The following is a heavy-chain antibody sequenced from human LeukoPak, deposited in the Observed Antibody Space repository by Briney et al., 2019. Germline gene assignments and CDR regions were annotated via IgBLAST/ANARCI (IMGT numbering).Heavy chain of an antibody. CDR1: GGSISSSSYY. CDR3: ARIFVTTANWFDP. CDR2: IYYSGST. D-gene: IGHD3-22*01. Sequence: SETLSLTCTVSGGSISSSSYYWGWIRQPPGKGLEWIGSIYYSGSTYYNPSLKSRVTISVDTSKNQFSLKLSSVTAADTAVYYCARIFVTTANWFDPWGQGTLVTVSS. J-gene: IGHJ5*02. V-gene: IGHV4-39*07.